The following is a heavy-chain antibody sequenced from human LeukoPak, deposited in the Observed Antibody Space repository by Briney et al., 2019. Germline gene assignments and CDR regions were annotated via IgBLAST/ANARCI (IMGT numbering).Heavy chain of an antibody. Sequence: GASVKVSCKASGYNFISYGISWVRQAPGQGLEWMGWISAYNGDTDYAQKVQGRVAMNRDTSTSTAYMELRSLGSDDTAVYYCGRDVGGSVFIIWAKEKLVPFFLAPPRGQSAKY. CDR1: GYNFISYG. D-gene: IGHD3-10*01. J-gene: IGHJ1*01. V-gene: IGHV1-18*01. CDR2: ISAYNGDT. CDR3: GRDVGGSVFIIWAKEKLVPFFLAPPRGQSAKY.